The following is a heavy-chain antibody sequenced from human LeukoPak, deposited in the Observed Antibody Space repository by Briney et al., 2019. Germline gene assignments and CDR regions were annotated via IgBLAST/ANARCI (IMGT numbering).Heavy chain of an antibody. J-gene: IGHJ3*02. CDR3: ARYDSLDAFDI. D-gene: IGHD3-3*01. CDR1: GYTFSIYG. V-gene: IGHV1-18*01. CDR2: ISAYTGNT. Sequence: ASVKVSCKASGYTFSIYGMNWVRQAPGQGLEWMGWISAYTGNTNYAQKLQGRVTMTTDTSTSTAYMELRSLGSDDTAVYYCARYDSLDAFDIWGQGTMVTVSS.